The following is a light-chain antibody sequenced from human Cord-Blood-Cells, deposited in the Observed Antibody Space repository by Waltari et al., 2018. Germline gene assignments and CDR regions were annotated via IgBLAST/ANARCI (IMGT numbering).Light chain of an antibody. V-gene: IGKV4-1*01. CDR3: QQYYSTPYT. J-gene: IGKJ2*01. CDR2: WAS. CDR1: QSVLYSSNNKNY. Sequence: DIVMTQSPDSLAVSLGETATINCKSSQSVLYSSNNKNYLAWYQQNPGQLPKLLIYWASSRESGVPDRFSGSGAGTDFTLTISSLQAEDVAVYYCQQYYSTPYTFGQGTKLEIK.